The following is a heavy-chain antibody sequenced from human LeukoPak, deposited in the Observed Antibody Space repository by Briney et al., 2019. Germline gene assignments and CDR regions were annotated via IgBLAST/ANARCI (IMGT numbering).Heavy chain of an antibody. D-gene: IGHD6-19*01. J-gene: IGHJ5*02. V-gene: IGHV1-8*01. Sequence: ASVKVSCKASGYTFTSYDINWVRQATGQGLEWMGWMNPNSGNTGYAQKFQGRVTMTRNTSISTAYMELSSLRSEDTAVYYSARAPFSSGWYGAWFDPWGQGTLVTVSS. CDR2: MNPNSGNT. CDR1: GYTFTSYD. CDR3: ARAPFSSGWYGAWFDP.